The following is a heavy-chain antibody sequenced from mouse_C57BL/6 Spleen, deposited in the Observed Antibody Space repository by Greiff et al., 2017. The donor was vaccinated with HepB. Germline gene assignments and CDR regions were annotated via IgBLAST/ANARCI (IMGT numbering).Heavy chain of an antibody. CDR1: GYAFSSSW. CDR3: AKVITTVVATFYYAMDY. Sequence: QVQLQQSGPELVKPGASVKISCKASGYAFSSSWMNWVKQRPGKGLEWIGRIYPGDGDTNYNEKFKGKATLTADTSSSTAYMQLSSLTSEDSAVYFCAKVITTVVATFYYAMDYWGQGTSVTVSS. J-gene: IGHJ4*01. D-gene: IGHD1-1*01. V-gene: IGHV1-82*01. CDR2: IYPGDGDT.